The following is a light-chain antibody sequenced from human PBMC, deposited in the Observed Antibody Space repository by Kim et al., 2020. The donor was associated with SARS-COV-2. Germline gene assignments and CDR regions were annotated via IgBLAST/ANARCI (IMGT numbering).Light chain of an antibody. J-gene: IGKJ5*01. V-gene: IGKV3-11*01. Sequence: ATLSLTPGERATLTCRASQSVGTYLAWYQQKPGQAPRLLIYDASKRATGIPARFRGSGSGTDFTLTIGTLEPEDSAVYYCQQRGNFGQGTRLEIK. CDR1: QSVGTY. CDR2: DAS. CDR3: QQRGN.